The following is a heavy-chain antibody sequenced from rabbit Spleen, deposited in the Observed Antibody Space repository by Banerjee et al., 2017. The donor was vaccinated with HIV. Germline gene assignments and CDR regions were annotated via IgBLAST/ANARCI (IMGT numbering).Heavy chain of an antibody. V-gene: IGHV1S7*01. CDR2: IDLLFGTT. CDR1: GFDFSSYY. D-gene: IGHD1-1*01. Sequence: QLKESGGGLVQPGGSLKLSCEGSGFDFSSYYMSWVRKAPGKGLEWIGYIDLLFGTTYYANWVNGRFTISSHNAQNTLYLQLHSLTAADTATYFCARDPAYASSSGYNIPNLWGQGTLVTVS. J-gene: IGHJ4*01. CDR3: ARDPAYASSSGYNIPNL.